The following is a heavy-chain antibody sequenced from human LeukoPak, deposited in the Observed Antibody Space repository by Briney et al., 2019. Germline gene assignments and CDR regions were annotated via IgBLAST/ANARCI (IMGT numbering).Heavy chain of an antibody. V-gene: IGHV3-21*01. Sequence: GGSLRLSCAASGFTFSSYGMNWVRQAPGKGLEWVSSISSSSSYIYYADSVKGRFTISRDNAKNSLYLQMNSLRAEDTAVYYCARVVAAAGRTRYFQHWGQGTLVTVSS. CDR3: ARVVAAAGRTRYFQH. CDR2: ISSSSSYI. J-gene: IGHJ1*01. CDR1: GFTFSSYG. D-gene: IGHD6-13*01.